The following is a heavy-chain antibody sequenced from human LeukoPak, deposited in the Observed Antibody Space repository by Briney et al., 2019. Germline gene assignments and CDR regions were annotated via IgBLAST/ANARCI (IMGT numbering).Heavy chain of an antibody. CDR2: IKQDGSEK. CDR1: GFSFTSYS. CDR3: ARVVGYYYGSGSDY. V-gene: IGHV3-7*01. D-gene: IGHD3-10*01. Sequence: GGSLRLSCAASGFSFTSYSMNWVRQAPGKGLEWVANIKQDGSEKYYVDSVKGRFTISRDNAKNSLYLQMNSLRAEDTAVYYCARVVGYYYGSGSDYWGQGTLVTVSS. J-gene: IGHJ4*02.